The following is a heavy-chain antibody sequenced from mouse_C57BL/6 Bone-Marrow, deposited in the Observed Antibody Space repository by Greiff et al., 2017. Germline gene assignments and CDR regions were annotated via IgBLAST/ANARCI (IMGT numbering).Heavy chain of an antibody. J-gene: IGHJ2*01. CDR1: GYSITSGYY. V-gene: IGHV3-6*01. D-gene: IGHD2-3*01. CDR2: ISYDGSN. CDR3: AREDDGYPFDY. Sequence: ESGPGLVKPSQSLSLTCSVTGYSITSGYYWNWIRQFPGKKLEWMGYISYDGSNNYNPSLKNRISITRDTSKNQFFLKLNSVTTEDTATYYCAREDDGYPFDYWGQGTTLTVSS.